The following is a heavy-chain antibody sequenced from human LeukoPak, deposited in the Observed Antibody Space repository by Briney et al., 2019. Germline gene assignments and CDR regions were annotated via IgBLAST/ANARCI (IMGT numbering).Heavy chain of an antibody. CDR2: ISSSSSSI. CDR1: GFTLSSYS. D-gene: IGHD6-13*01. J-gene: IGHJ4*02. CDR3: ARAMGLQRQLAFDY. Sequence: GGSLRLSCAASGFTLSSYSMNWVRQAPGKGLEWVSSISSSSSSIYYADSVQGRFTISRDNAKNSLYLQMNSLRAEDTAVYYCARAMGLQRQLAFDYWGQGTQVTVSS. V-gene: IGHV3-21*01.